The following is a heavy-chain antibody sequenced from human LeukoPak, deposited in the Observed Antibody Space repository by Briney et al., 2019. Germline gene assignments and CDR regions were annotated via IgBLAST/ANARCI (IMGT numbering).Heavy chain of an antibody. Sequence: ASVKVSCKASGYTFTSYGISWVRQAPGQGLEWMGWISAYNGNTNYAQKLQGRVTMTTDTSTSTAYMELRSLRSDDTAVYYCARDREDYYYSSGYCYYWGQGTLVTVSS. J-gene: IGHJ4*02. CDR1: GYTFTSYG. V-gene: IGHV1-18*01. CDR3: ARDREDYYYSSGYCYY. CDR2: ISAYNGNT. D-gene: IGHD3-22*01.